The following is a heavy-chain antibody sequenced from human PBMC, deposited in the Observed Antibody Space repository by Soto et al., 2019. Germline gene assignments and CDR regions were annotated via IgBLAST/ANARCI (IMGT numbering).Heavy chain of an antibody. D-gene: IGHD3-10*01. V-gene: IGHV4-31*03. CDR1: GGSISSGGYY. Sequence: QVQLQESGPGLVKPSQTLSLTCTVSGGSISSGGYYWSWIRQHPGKGLEWIGYIYYSGSTYYNPSLKSRLTISVDTSKNQFSLKLSSVTAADTAVYYCARSGSSQPLFDYWGQGTLVTVSS. CDR3: ARSGSSQPLFDY. J-gene: IGHJ4*02. CDR2: IYYSGST.